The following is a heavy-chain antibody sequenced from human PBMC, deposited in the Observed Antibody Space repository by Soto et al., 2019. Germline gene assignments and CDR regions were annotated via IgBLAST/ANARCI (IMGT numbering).Heavy chain of an antibody. CDR1: GFTFSSYG. CDR2: IWYDGSNK. J-gene: IGHJ4*02. Sequence: LRLSCAASGFTFSSYGMHWVRQAPGKGLEGVAVIWYDGSNKYYADSVKGRFTISRDNSKNTLYLQMNSLRAEDTAVYYCARDHYGSGSYYNVGHFDYWGQGTLVTVSS. V-gene: IGHV3-33*01. D-gene: IGHD3-10*01. CDR3: ARDHYGSGSYYNVGHFDY.